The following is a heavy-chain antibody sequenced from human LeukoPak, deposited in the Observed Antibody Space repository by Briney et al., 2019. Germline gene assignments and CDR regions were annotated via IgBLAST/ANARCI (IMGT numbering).Heavy chain of an antibody. V-gene: IGHV3-48*04. D-gene: IGHD3-3*01. J-gene: IGHJ4*02. CDR3: ARPLRESGYFYFDY. CDR2: ITSGSSTI. Sequence: GRSLSPSLQPLDFTFITFRIAWSRKPQGKGLNWVSYITSGSSTIYYPDSVKGRFTISRDNAKNSLYLQMNSLRAEDTAIYYCARPLRESGYFYFDYWGQGTLVTVSS. CDR1: DFTFITFR.